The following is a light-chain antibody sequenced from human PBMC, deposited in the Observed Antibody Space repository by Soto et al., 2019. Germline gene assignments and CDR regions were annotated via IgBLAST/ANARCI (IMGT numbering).Light chain of an antibody. CDR1: RGISSN. V-gene: IGKV3-15*01. Sequence: IVMTQSPATVALCGGERATLSCRASRGISSNLAWYQQKPGQAPRLLIYDASTRATGIPARFSGSGSGPEFTLTVRRLPSADFAVYHCNEYNNWPPWTFGQGTKVDI. CDR3: NEYNNWPPWT. CDR2: DAS. J-gene: IGKJ1*01.